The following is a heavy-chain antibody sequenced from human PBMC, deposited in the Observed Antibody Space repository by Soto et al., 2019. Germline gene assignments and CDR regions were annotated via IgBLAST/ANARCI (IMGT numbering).Heavy chain of an antibody. Sequence: PGGSLRLSCVASEFTFNSYAMSWVRQAPGKGPEWVALISYDGTNKFYADSVKGRFTISRDNSKSTLYLQVDSLRPEDAAVYYCARDPKTSGGQHWAFNYFDSWGQGTLVTVSS. D-gene: IGHD7-27*01. CDR3: ARDPKTSGGQHWAFNYFDS. CDR2: ISYDGTNK. V-gene: IGHV3-30-3*01. CDR1: EFTFNSYA. J-gene: IGHJ4*02.